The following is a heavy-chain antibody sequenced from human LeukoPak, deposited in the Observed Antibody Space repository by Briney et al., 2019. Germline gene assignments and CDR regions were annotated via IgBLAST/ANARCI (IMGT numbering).Heavy chain of an antibody. CDR2: VSGSGDNT. V-gene: IGHV3-23*01. Sequence: GGSLRLSCAASGFTFSSYAMSWVRQAPGKGLEWVSGVSGSGDNTYYADSVKGRFTISRDNSKNTLYVQVNSLRTEDTAAYYCAKGSYYDSSGSFYFDYWGQGTLVTVSS. J-gene: IGHJ4*02. CDR1: GFTFSSYA. CDR3: AKGSYYDSSGSFYFDY. D-gene: IGHD3-22*01.